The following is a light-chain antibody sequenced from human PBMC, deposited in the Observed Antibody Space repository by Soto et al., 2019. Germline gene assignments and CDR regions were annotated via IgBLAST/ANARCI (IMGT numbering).Light chain of an antibody. V-gene: IGLV2-14*01. Sequence: QSALTQPASVSGSPGQSITLSCTGTSSDIGGYDYVSWYQRHPGKAPKLIIYDVNNRPSGVSNRFSGSKSGNTASLTISGRQADDEADYYCTSYAGGSSHVVFGGGTKVTVL. CDR2: DVN. J-gene: IGLJ2*01. CDR1: SSDIGGYDY. CDR3: TSYAGGSSHVV.